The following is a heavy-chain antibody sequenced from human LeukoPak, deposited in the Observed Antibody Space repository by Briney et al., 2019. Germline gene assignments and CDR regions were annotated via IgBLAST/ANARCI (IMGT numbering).Heavy chain of an antibody. Sequence: SVKVSCKASGDTFSSYAISWVRQAPGQGLEWMGGIIPIFGTANYAQKFQGRVTITTDESTSTAYMELSSLRSEDTAVYYCATVPVAAAGTHAFDYWGQGTLVTVSS. J-gene: IGHJ4*02. V-gene: IGHV1-69*05. CDR2: IIPIFGTA. CDR3: ATVPVAAAGTHAFDY. CDR1: GDTFSSYA. D-gene: IGHD6-13*01.